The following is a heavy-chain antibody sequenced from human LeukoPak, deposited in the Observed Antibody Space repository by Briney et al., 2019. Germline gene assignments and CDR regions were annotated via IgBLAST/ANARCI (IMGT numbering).Heavy chain of an antibody. Sequence: GGSLRLSCAASGFTLSSYSMNWVRQAPGKGLEWVSYITNSGSSIYYADSVKGRFTISRDNAKNSLYLQMNSLRAEDTAVYYCARDFVDTAMVTVYAFDIWGQGTMVTVSS. CDR2: ITNSGSSI. V-gene: IGHV3-48*01. CDR3: ARDFVDTAMVTVYAFDI. J-gene: IGHJ3*02. D-gene: IGHD5-18*01. CDR1: GFTLSSYS.